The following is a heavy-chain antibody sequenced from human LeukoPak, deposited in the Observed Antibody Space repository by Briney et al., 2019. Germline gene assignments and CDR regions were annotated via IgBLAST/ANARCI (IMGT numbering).Heavy chain of an antibody. CDR1: GFTFSTYG. CDR3: TKRRGSGWHAIDY. Sequence: PGGSLRLSCSASGFTFSTYGMNWVRQAPGKGLEWVSAISGSGNSTYYADSVKGRFTISRDNSKNTLYLQMNSLRAEDTAVYYCTKRRGSGWHAIDYWGQGTLVTVSS. D-gene: IGHD6-19*01. J-gene: IGHJ4*02. V-gene: IGHV3-23*01. CDR2: ISGSGNST.